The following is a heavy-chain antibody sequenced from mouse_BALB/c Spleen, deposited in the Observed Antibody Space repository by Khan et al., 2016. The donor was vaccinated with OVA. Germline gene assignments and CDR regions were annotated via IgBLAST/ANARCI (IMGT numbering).Heavy chain of an antibody. CDR3: ARPPYFSYTLDH. Sequence: QIQLVQSGPELKKPGETVKISCKASGYTFTNYGMNWVQQSPGKALKWMGWINTYTGEPTYADDFKGRFAFSLETSASTAYLQINNLTNEDTATYSCARPPYFSYTLDHWGQGTSVTVSS. V-gene: IGHV9-3-1*01. CDR2: INTYTGEP. J-gene: IGHJ4*01. CDR1: GYTFTNYG. D-gene: IGHD2-10*01.